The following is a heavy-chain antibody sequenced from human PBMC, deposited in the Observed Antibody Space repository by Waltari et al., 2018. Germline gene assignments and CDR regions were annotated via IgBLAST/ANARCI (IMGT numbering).Heavy chain of an antibody. CDR3: ARASTTPNYYYYMDV. V-gene: IGHV3-21*01. Sequence: EVQLVESGGDLVKPGGSLRLSFAASGFTLNSYRVNWVRQAPGKGLEWVSFMGSSSRYIYYADSVKGRFTISRDNAKNSVDLQMNSLRAEDTAVYYCARASTTPNYYYYMDVWGKGTTVTISS. CDR1: GFTLNSYR. D-gene: IGHD2-15*01. CDR2: MGSSSRYI. J-gene: IGHJ6*03.